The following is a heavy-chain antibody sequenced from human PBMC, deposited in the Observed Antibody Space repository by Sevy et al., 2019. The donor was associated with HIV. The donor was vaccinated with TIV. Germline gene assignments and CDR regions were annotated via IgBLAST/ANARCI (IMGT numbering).Heavy chain of an antibody. V-gene: IGHV4-59*13. D-gene: IGHD3-22*01. CDR2: IYYSGST. CDR3: ARGVVEGRFDP. Sequence: SETLSLTCTVSGGSISSYYWSWIRQPRGKGLEWIGYIYYSGSTNYNPSLKSRVTISVDTSKNQFSLKLSSVTAADTAVYYCARGVVEGRFDPWGQGTLVTVSS. J-gene: IGHJ5*02. CDR1: GGSISSYY.